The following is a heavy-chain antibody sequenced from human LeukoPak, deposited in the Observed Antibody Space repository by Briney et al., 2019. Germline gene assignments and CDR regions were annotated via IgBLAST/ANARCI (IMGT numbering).Heavy chain of an antibody. CDR2: IIPIFGTA. D-gene: IGHD4-17*01. J-gene: IGHJ4*02. CDR1: GYTFTSYG. V-gene: IGHV1-69*13. CDR3: ARDPSTVTTGFDY. Sequence: ASVKVSCKASGYTFTSYGISWVRQAPGQGLEWMGGIIPIFGTANYAQKFQGRVTITADESTSTAYMELSSLRSEDTAVYYCARDPSTVTTGFDYWGQGTLVTVSS.